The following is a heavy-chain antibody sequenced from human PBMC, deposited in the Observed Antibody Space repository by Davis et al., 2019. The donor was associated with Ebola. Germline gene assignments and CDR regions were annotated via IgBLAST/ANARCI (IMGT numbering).Heavy chain of an antibody. Sequence: GESLKISCAASGFTFSTYAMSWVRQAPGKGLEWVSDISRSGGGTYYADSVKGRFTISRDNSKNTLYLQMNSLRAEDTAVYYCARGYWNFDRWGQGTLVTVSS. CDR3: ARGYWNFDR. CDR1: GFTFSTYA. V-gene: IGHV3-23*01. D-gene: IGHD2-8*02. CDR2: ISRSGGGT. J-gene: IGHJ4*02.